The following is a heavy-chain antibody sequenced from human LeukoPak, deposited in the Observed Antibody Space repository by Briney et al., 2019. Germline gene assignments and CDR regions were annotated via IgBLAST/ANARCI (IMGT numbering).Heavy chain of an antibody. D-gene: IGHD6-13*01. CDR2: INPNSGGT. Sequence: ASVKVSCKASGYTFTGYYMHWVRQAPGQGLEWMGWINPNSGGTNYAQKFQGRVTMTRDTSISTAYMELSRLRSDDTAVYYCAREAAGYSSSFPFDYWGQGTLVTVSS. CDR3: AREAAGYSSSFPFDY. J-gene: IGHJ4*02. V-gene: IGHV1-2*02. CDR1: GYTFTGYY.